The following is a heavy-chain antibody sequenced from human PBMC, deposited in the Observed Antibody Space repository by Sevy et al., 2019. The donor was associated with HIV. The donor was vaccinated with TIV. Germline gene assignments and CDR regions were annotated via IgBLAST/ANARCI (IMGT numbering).Heavy chain of an antibody. CDR2: LGDSGAAT. J-gene: IGHJ6*02. CDR3: ARVVGALPGYYYGMGV. V-gene: IGHV3-23*01. CDR1: GFIFSSYA. Sequence: GGSLRLSCAASGFIFSSYAMSWVRQAPGKGLQWVSALGDSGAATYYADSVKGRFTISRDNSKNTLFLQLNSLRAEDTAVYYCARVVGALPGYYYGMGVWGQGTTVTVSS. D-gene: IGHD1-26*01.